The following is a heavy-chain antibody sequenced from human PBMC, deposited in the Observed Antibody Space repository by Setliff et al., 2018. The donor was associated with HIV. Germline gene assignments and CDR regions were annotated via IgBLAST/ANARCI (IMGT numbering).Heavy chain of an antibody. CDR2: IYYRGNT. J-gene: IGHJ1*01. CDR1: GGSIRSSSYY. D-gene: IGHD2-21*02. CDR3: ARHYGAVKSVVTVVAKYFPH. V-gene: IGHV4-39*01. Sequence: SETLSLTCNVSGGSIRSSSYYWGRIRQPPGKGLEWIGSIYYRGNTYYNPSLKSRVTISVDTSKNQFSLKLTSVTAADTAVYYCARHYGAVKSVVTVVAKYFPHWGQGTLVTVSS.